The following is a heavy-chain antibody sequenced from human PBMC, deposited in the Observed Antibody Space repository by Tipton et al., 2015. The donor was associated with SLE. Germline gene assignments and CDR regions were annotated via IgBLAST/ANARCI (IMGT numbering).Heavy chain of an antibody. CDR1: GGSISSYY. CDR2: IYYSGST. CDR3: ARDTLQEVDGGVDV. V-gene: IGHV4-59*01. J-gene: IGHJ6*02. Sequence: TLSLTCTVSGGSISSYYWSWIRQPPGKGLEWIGYIYYSGSTNYNPSLKSRVTISVDTSKNQFSLKLSSVTAADTAVYYCARDTLQEVDGGVDVGGQGTTVPVSS.